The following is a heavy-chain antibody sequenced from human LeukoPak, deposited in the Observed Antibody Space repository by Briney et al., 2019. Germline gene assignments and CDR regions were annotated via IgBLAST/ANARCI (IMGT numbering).Heavy chain of an antibody. CDR3: ARDPRPPGYYYYYGMDV. CDR2: IYYSGST. CDR1: GGSISSGDYY. Sequence: SETLSLTCTVSGGSISSGDYYWSWIRQPPGKGLEWIGYIYYSGSTYYNPSLKSRVTISVDTSENQFSLKLSSVTAADTAVYYCARDPRPPGYYYYYGMDVWGQGTTVTVSS. V-gene: IGHV4-30-4*01. J-gene: IGHJ6*02.